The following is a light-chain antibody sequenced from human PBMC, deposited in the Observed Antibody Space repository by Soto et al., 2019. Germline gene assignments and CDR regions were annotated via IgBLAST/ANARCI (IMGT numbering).Light chain of an antibody. J-gene: IGKJ1*01. Sequence: DIQMTQSPSSLSASVGDRVTITCRASQGISNNLAWYQQKPGQVPKLLIYAASTLQSGVPSRSSGSGSGTDFTLTISGLQPEDVATYCCPRYNSGPRSFGQGNKGEIK. CDR3: PRYNSGPRS. V-gene: IGKV1-27*01. CDR2: AAS. CDR1: QGISNN.